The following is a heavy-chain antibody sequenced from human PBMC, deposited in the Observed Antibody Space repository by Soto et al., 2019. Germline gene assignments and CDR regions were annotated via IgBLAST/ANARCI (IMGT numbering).Heavy chain of an antibody. D-gene: IGHD2-8*01. CDR2: ISGSGGST. V-gene: IGHV3-23*01. J-gene: IGHJ6*02. Sequence: GGSLRLSCAASGFTFSSYAMSWVRQAPGKGLEWVSAISGSGGSTYYADSVKGRFTISRDNSKNTLYLQMNSLRAEDTAVYYCAKVIEAGVYYYYYYGMDVWGQGTTVTVSS. CDR3: AKVIEAGVYYYYYYGMDV. CDR1: GFTFSSYA.